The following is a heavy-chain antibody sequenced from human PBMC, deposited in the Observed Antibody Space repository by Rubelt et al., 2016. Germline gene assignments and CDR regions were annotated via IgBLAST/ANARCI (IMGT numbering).Heavy chain of an antibody. CDR3: ASRGDLWSGYPLNWFDP. CDR2: SYAT. V-gene: IGHV3-73*01. J-gene: IGHJ5*02. Sequence: SYATAYAASVKGRFTISRDDSKNTAYLQMNSLRAEDTAVYYCASRGDLWSGYPLNWFDPWGQGTLVTVSS. D-gene: IGHD3-3*01.